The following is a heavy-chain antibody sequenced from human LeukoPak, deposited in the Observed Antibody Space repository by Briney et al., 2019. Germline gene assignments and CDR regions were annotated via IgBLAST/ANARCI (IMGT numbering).Heavy chain of an antibody. CDR1: GFTFSTYA. D-gene: IGHD4-17*01. CDR3: AKFDGPTVTTSD. V-gene: IGHV3-23*01. Sequence: GGSLRLSCAASGFTFSTYAMNWVRQAPGKGLEWVSSMSGTGSGGNTYYANSVRGRFTISRDNSKNTLYLQLNSPRAEDTAVYYCAKFDGPTVTTSDWGQGTLVTVSS. J-gene: IGHJ4*02. CDR2: MSGTGSGGNT.